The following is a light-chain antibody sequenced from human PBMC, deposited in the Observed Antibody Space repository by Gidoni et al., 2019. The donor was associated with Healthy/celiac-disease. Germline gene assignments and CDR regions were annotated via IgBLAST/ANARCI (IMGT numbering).Light chain of an antibody. J-gene: IGLJ1*01. CDR3: SSYTSSSTYV. V-gene: IGLV2-14*01. CDR2: EVS. CDR1: SSDVGGYNY. Sequence: QSALTQPASVSGSPGQSIPISCTGTSSDVGGYNYVSWYQQHPGKAPKLMIYEVSNRPSGVSNRFSGSKSGNTASLTISGLQAEDEDDYYCSSYTSSSTYVFGTGTKVTVL.